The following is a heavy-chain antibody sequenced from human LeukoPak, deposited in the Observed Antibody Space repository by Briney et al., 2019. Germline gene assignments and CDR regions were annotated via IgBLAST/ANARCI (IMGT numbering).Heavy chain of an antibody. J-gene: IGHJ4*02. CDR1: GGSISSSSYY. D-gene: IGHD3-10*01. V-gene: IGHV4-39*01. CDR2: IYYSGST. CDR3: ASSSQNMVPFDY. Sequence: SSETLSFTCTVSGGSISSSSYYWGWIRQPPGKGLEWIGSIYYSGSTYYNPSLKSRVTISVDTSKNQFSLKLSSVTAADTAVYYCASSSQNMVPFDYWGQGTLVTVSS.